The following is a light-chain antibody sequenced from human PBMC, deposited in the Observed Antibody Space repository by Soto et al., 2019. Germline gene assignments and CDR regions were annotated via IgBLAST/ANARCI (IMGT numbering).Light chain of an antibody. CDR1: QSVSSSY. Sequence: EIVLTQSPGTLSLSPGERATLSCRASQSVSSSYFTWYQQKPGQAPRLLIYDTSSRATGIPDRFSGRGSGTDFTLAISRLEPEDFAVYYWQQCGSSPSFGQGTKVELK. CDR2: DTS. J-gene: IGKJ1*01. V-gene: IGKV3-20*01. CDR3: QQCGSSPS.